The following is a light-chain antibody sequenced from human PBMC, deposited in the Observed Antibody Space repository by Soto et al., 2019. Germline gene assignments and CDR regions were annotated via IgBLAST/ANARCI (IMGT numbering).Light chain of an antibody. Sequence: QSVLTQPPSASGTPGQRITISCSGSSSNIGSNTINWYQQLPGTAPKLLIYSHNQRPSGVPDRFSGSKSGTSASLAISGLQSEDETDYYCAAWDDSLNGWVFGGGTQLTVL. J-gene: IGLJ2*01. CDR2: SHN. CDR3: AAWDDSLNGWV. V-gene: IGLV1-44*01. CDR1: SSNIGSNT.